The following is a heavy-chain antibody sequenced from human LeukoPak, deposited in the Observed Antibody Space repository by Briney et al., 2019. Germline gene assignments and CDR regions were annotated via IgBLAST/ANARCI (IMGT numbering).Heavy chain of an antibody. J-gene: IGHJ5*02. Sequence: GGPLRLSCSASGFTFSRYAMHWVRQAPGKGLEYVSATNSNGGSTHYADSVKGRFTISRDNSKNTLYLQMSSLRAEDTAVYYCVKSSTAAGQYNWFDPWGQGTLVTVSS. V-gene: IGHV3-64D*06. CDR2: TNSNGGST. CDR1: GFTFSRYA. CDR3: VKSSTAAGQYNWFDP. D-gene: IGHD6-13*01.